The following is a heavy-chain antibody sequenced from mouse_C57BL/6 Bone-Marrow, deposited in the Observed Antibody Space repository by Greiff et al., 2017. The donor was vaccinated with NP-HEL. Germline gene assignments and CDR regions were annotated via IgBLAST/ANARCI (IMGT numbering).Heavy chain of an antibody. CDR3: ARSLRPGAMDY. D-gene: IGHD4-1*01. CDR2: INPSTGGT. CDR1: GYSFTGYY. V-gene: IGHV1-42*01. Sequence: EVQLQQSGPELVKPGASVKISCKASGYSFTGYYMNWVKQSPEKSLEWIGEINPSTGGTTYNQKFKAKATLTVDKSSSTAYMQLKSLTSEDSAVYYCARSLRPGAMDYWGQGTSVTVSS. J-gene: IGHJ4*01.